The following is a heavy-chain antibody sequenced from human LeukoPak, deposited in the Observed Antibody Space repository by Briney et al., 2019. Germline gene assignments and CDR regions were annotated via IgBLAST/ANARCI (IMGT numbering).Heavy chain of an antibody. D-gene: IGHD2-21*02. Sequence: GGSLRLSCAASGFIVNTNYMSWVRQAPGRGLEWVSFIYADGNTYYADSVKGRFTISRDNSRNTLYLQMNSLRAEDTAVYYCAKDHPSSYCGGDCYPSYFDYWGQGTLVTVSS. V-gene: IGHV3-53*01. CDR2: IYADGNT. CDR3: AKDHPSSYCGGDCYPSYFDY. CDR1: GFIVNTNY. J-gene: IGHJ4*02.